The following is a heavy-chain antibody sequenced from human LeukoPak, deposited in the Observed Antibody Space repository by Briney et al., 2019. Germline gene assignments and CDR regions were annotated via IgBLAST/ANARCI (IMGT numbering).Heavy chain of an antibody. CDR3: AGNYGRYYFDY. CDR1: GFTFSNYG. J-gene: IGHJ4*02. CDR2: IWYDGSNK. D-gene: IGHD3-10*01. Sequence: GGSLRLSCAASGFTFSNYGMHWVRQAPGKGLEWVAVIWYDGSNKYYADSVKGRFTISRDNSKNTLYLQMNSLRAGDTAVYYCAGNYGRYYFDYWGQGTLVTVSS. V-gene: IGHV3-33*01.